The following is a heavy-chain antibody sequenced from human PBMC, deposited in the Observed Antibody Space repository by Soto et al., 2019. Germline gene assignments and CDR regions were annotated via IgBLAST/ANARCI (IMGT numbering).Heavy chain of an antibody. CDR1: GGFIGSYH. Sequence: TSETLSLTCTVSGGFIGSYHWSWFRLPPGKGLEWIGYAYSNGGTSYNPSLKSRITISVDTSKNQFSLKLSSVTAADTAVYYCASGIAYCGSDCYSSAFDIWGQGTMVTVSS. J-gene: IGHJ3*02. V-gene: IGHV4-59*01. CDR2: AYSNGGT. CDR3: ASGIAYCGSDCYSSAFDI. D-gene: IGHD2-21*02.